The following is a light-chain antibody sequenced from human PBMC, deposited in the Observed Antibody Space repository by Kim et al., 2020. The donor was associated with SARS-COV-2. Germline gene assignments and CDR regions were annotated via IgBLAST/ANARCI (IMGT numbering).Light chain of an antibody. Sequence: GQSFTISCTGTSSDVGAYDYVSWYQQHPGKAPKLMIYDVNNRPSGVSNRFSGSKSDNTASLTISGLQPEDEADYYCASFTSKSTPSFGTGTKVTVL. CDR3: ASFTSKSTPS. CDR2: DVN. V-gene: IGLV2-14*03. CDR1: SSDVGAYDY. J-gene: IGLJ1*01.